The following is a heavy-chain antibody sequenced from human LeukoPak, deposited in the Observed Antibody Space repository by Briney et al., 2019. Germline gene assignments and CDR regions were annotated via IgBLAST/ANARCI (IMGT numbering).Heavy chain of an antibody. CDR3: ARGPDGFFDY. J-gene: IGHJ4*02. CDR1: GFTFSSYT. D-gene: IGHD5-24*01. Sequence: GGSLRLSCAASGFTFSSYTMNWVRQAPGKGLEWVSSITSSSSYIYCADSLKGRFTISRDNAKNSLYLQMNNLRAEDTAVYYCARGPDGFFDYWGQGTLVTVSS. V-gene: IGHV3-21*06. CDR2: ITSSSSYI.